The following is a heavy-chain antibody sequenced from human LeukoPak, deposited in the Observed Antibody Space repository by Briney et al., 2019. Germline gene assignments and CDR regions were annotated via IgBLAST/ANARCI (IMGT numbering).Heavy chain of an antibody. Sequence: ASVKVSCKVSGYTLTELSMHWVRQAPGKGLEWMGGFDPEDGETIYAQKFQGRVTVTRDTSTSTVHMELNSLRSEDTAVYYCATNVLAWSVPDAFDIWGQGTMVTVSP. CDR1: GYTLTELS. CDR3: ATNVLAWSVPDAFDI. V-gene: IGHV1-24*01. J-gene: IGHJ3*02. CDR2: FDPEDGET. D-gene: IGHD3-3*01.